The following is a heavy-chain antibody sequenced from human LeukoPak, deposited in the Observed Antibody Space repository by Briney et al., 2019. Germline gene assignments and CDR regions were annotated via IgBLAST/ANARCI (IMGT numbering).Heavy chain of an antibody. CDR2: IYPSGGST. D-gene: IGHD6-13*01. V-gene: IGHV1-46*01. CDR3: ARANSRAAAGTLNWFDP. CDR1: GYTFTSYY. Sequence: ASVKVSCKASGYTFTSYYMHWVRQAPGQGLEWMGIIYPSGGSTSYAQKFQGRVTMTRDTSTSTVYMELSSLRSEDTAVYYCARANSRAAAGTLNWFDPWGQGTLVTVSS. J-gene: IGHJ5*02.